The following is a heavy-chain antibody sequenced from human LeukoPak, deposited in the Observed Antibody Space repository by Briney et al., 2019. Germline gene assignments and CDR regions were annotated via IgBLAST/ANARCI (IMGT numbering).Heavy chain of an antibody. J-gene: IGHJ4*02. CDR1: GFTFSSYG. Sequence: PGRSLRLSCAASGFTFSSYGMHWVRQAPGKGLEWVAVIWYDGSNKYYADSVKGRFTISRDNSKNTLYLQMHSLRAEDTAVYYCARGEPYYYDSSGYRGDYWGQGTLVTVSS. CDR3: ARGEPYYYDSSGYRGDY. V-gene: IGHV3-33*01. CDR2: IWYDGSNK. D-gene: IGHD3-22*01.